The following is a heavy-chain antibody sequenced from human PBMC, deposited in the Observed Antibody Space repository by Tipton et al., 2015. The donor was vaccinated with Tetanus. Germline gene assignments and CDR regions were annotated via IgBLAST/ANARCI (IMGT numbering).Heavy chain of an antibody. CDR2: IHYSGST. Sequence: TLSLTCSVSGDSINSGGHYWGWIRQHPGKGLEWIGNIHYSGSTFYNPSLKSRVTISVDTSKNQFSLKLNSVTAADTAVYYCAREGAPRAFDIWGQGTMVTVSS. V-gene: IGHV4-31*03. CDR1: GDSINSGGHY. CDR3: AREGAPRAFDI. J-gene: IGHJ3*02.